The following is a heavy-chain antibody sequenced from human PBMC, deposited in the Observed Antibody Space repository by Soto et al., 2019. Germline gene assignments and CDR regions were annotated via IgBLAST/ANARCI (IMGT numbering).Heavy chain of an antibody. V-gene: IGHV4-61*01. CDR3: ARTTAVPNTLRSRYFFDY. D-gene: IGHD4-17*01. CDR2: VHYSGTT. CDR1: GGSVSNKTYY. Sequence: SETLSLTCSVSGGSVSNKTYYWSWIRQPPGKRLEWIGYVHYSGTTNHNPSLKSRVTISVDLSKNQFSLRLSSVTTADTALCYCARTTAVPNTLRSRYFFDYWGQGTLVTVSS. J-gene: IGHJ4*02.